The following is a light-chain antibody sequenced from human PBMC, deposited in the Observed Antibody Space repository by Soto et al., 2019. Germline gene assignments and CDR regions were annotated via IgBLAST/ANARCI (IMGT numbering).Light chain of an antibody. CDR3: QQYNNWPPV. J-gene: IGKJ5*01. V-gene: IGKV3-15*01. Sequence: EIVMTQSPATLSVSPGDRATLSCRASQSVSSNLAWYQQKPGQAPRLLIYGASTRATGIPARFSGSGSGTEFTLTISSLQSEDFAVYYCQQYNNWPPVFGQGTRLEIK. CDR2: GAS. CDR1: QSVSSN.